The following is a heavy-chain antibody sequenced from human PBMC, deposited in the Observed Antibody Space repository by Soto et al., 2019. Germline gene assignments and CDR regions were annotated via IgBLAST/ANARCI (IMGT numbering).Heavy chain of an antibody. CDR3: ARDQPGYSYGYGLGY. D-gene: IGHD5-18*01. V-gene: IGHV3-21*01. Sequence: EVQLVESGGGLVKPGGSLRLSCAASGFIFSGYSMNWVRQAPGKGLEWVSSISSSSSYIYYADSVKGRFTISRDNAKNSLYLQMNSLRAEDTAVYYCARDQPGYSYGYGLGYWGQGTLVTVSS. CDR1: GFIFSGYS. CDR2: ISSSSSYI. J-gene: IGHJ4*02.